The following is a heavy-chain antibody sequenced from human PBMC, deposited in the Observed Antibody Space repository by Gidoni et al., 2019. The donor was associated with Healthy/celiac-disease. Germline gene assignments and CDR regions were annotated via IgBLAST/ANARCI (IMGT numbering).Heavy chain of an antibody. CDR2: IYYSGST. D-gene: IGHD3-22*01. V-gene: IGHV4-31*03. CDR1: GGSISSGGYY. J-gene: IGHJ4*02. CDR3: ARWTRGITMIVVPKGFDY. Sequence: QVQLQESGPGLVKPSQTLSLTCTVSGGSISSGGYYWSWIRQHPGKGLEWIGYIYYSGSTYYNPSLKSRVTISVDTSKNQFSLKLSSVTAADTAVYYCARWTRGITMIVVPKGFDYWGQGTLVTVSS.